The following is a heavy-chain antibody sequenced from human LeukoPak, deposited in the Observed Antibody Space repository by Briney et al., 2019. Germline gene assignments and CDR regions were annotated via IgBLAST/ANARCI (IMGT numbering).Heavy chain of an antibody. CDR3: AKTQAPRKLYYFDF. CDR1: GFTFSSYA. J-gene: IGHJ4*02. V-gene: IGHV3-23*01. CDR2: ISGSGSTT. Sequence: GGSLRLSCAASGFTFSSYARSWVGQAPGKGLQWFSAISGSGSTTYYADPVKGRFTISRDNSKNTLYLQMNSLRAEDTAVYYCAKTQAPRKLYYFDFWGQGTLVTVSP. D-gene: IGHD1-1*01.